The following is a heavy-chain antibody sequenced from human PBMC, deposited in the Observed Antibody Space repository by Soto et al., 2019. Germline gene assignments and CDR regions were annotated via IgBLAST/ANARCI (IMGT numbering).Heavy chain of an antibody. D-gene: IGHD6-13*01. J-gene: IGHJ4*02. Sequence: EVQLVESGGGLVQPGRSLRLSCAASGFTFDDYAMHWVRQAPGKGLEWVSGISWNSVSIGYADSVKGRFTISRDNAKNSLYLQMNSLRAEDTALYYCASGPWQLVDSWGQGTLVTVSS. V-gene: IGHV3-9*01. CDR2: ISWNSVSI. CDR3: ASGPWQLVDS. CDR1: GFTFDDYA.